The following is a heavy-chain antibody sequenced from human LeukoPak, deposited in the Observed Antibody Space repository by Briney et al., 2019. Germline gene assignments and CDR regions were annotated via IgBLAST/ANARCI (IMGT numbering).Heavy chain of an antibody. V-gene: IGHV3-49*04. J-gene: IGHJ4*02. CDR1: GFTFGDYA. D-gene: IGHD3-3*01. Sequence: QSGGSLRLSCTASGFTFGDYAMSWVRQAPGKGLEWVGFIRSKAYGGTTEYAASVKGRFTISRDDSKSIAYLQMNSLKTEDTAVYYCTSFGVVADTADYWGQGTLVTVSS. CDR2: IRSKAYGGTT. CDR3: TSFGVVADTADY.